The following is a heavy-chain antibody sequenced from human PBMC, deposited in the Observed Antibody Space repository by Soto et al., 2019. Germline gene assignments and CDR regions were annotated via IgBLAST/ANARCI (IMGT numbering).Heavy chain of an antibody. Sequence: PSETLSLTCTVSGGPVYRAFYYWGWIRQPPGKGLEWIGSVYYSGETYYNPSLKSRVTISLDTSKNQFSLKLSSVTAADTAVYYCARPQGSTSMYRWFDPWGQGTLVTVSS. J-gene: IGHJ5*02. CDR3: ARPQGSTSMYRWFDP. CDR1: GGPVYRAFYY. D-gene: IGHD3-10*01. CDR2: VYYSGET. V-gene: IGHV4-39*01.